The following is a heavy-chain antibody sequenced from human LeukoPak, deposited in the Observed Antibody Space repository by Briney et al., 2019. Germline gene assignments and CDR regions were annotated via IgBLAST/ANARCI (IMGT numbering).Heavy chain of an antibody. D-gene: IGHD2-21*02. CDR1: GFTCSSYS. V-gene: IGHV3-21*01. J-gene: IGHJ3*02. Sequence: GGSLRLSCAASGFTCSSYSMNWVRQAPGKGLEWVSSISSSSSYIYYADSVKGRFTTSRDNAKNSLYLQMNSLRAEDTAVYYCARGPNRILAYCGGDCYRSPAFDIWGQGTMVTVSS. CDR2: ISSSSSYI. CDR3: ARGPNRILAYCGGDCYRSPAFDI.